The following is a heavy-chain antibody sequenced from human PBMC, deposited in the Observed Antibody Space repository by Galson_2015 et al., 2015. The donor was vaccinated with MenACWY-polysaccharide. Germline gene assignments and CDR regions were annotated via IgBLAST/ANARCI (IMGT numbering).Heavy chain of an antibody. CDR1: GDSASSNPAS. Sequence: CAISGDSASSNPASWNWIRQSPSRGLEWLGRTYYRSQWYTDYAVSVKSRIAINADASRNQFSLQLNSVTPDDTAVYYCARDRGRHSHGPPYYFDFWGRGTLVTVSS. CDR3: ARDRGRHSHGPPYYFDF. V-gene: IGHV6-1*01. J-gene: IGHJ4*02. D-gene: IGHD5-24*01. CDR2: TYYRSQWYT.